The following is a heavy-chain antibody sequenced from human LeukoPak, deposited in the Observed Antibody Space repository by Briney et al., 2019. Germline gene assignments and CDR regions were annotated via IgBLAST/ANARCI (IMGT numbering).Heavy chain of an antibody. D-gene: IGHD6-13*01. CDR1: GFTFSSYS. J-gene: IGHJ3*02. Sequence: GGSLRLSCAASGFTFSSYSMNWVRQAPGKGLEWVSYISSSSSTIYYADSVKGRFTISRDNAKNSLYLQMNSLRAEDTAVYYCAGIAAAASNAFDIWGQGTMVTVSS. V-gene: IGHV3-48*04. CDR3: AGIAAAASNAFDI. CDR2: ISSSSSTI.